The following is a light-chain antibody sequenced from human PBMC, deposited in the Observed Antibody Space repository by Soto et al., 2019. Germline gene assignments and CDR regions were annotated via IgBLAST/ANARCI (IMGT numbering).Light chain of an antibody. CDR1: SSDVGAYDY. Sequence: QSALTQPASVSGSPGQSITISCTGTSSDVGAYDYVSWYQQHPGRAPKLMIYEVTNRPSGDSHRFSGSKSGNTASLTVSGFHAEDEAYYYCTSYTNINTPVVFGGGAKLTVL. V-gene: IGLV2-14*01. CDR2: EVT. CDR3: TSYTNINTPVV. J-gene: IGLJ3*02.